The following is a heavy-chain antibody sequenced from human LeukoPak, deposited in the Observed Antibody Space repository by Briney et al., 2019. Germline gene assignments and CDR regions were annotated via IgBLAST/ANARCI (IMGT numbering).Heavy chain of an antibody. J-gene: IGHJ4*02. Sequence: GGSLRLSCAASGFTFSSYGMHWVRQAPGKGLEWVAFIRYDGSNKYYADSVKGRFTISRDNSKNTLYLQMNSLRAEDTAVYYCANIDGGWHGPLAPPPSSNYWGQGTLATVSS. CDR1: GFTFSSYG. V-gene: IGHV3-30*02. CDR2: IRYDGSNK. CDR3: ANIDGGWHGPLAPPPSSNY. D-gene: IGHD6-19*01.